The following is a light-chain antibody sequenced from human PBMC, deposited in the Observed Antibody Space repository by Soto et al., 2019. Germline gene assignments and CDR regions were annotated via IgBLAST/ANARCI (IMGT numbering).Light chain of an antibody. CDR2: GAS. J-gene: IGKJ2*01. CDR3: QQYNNWPLYT. V-gene: IGKV3-15*01. CDR1: QSVSSN. Sequence: EIVMTQSPATLSVSPGERATLSCRASQSVSSNLAWYQQKPGQAPRLLIYGASTRATGIPARFSGSGSGTEFNLTISSLQSEDFAVYYCQQYNNWPLYTFGQGTKLEI.